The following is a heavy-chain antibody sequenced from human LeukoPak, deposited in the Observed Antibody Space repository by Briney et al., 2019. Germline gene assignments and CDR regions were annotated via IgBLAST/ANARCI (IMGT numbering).Heavy chain of an antibody. J-gene: IGHJ4*02. CDR2: FDPEDGET. Sequence: ASVEVSCKVSGYTLTELSMHWVRQAPGKGLEWMGGFDPEDGETIYAQKFQGRVTMTEDTSTDTAYMELSSLRSEDTAVYYCATGVSYYDILTGYRDYWGQGTLVTVSS. CDR3: ATGVSYYDILTGYRDY. V-gene: IGHV1-24*01. CDR1: GYTLTELS. D-gene: IGHD3-9*01.